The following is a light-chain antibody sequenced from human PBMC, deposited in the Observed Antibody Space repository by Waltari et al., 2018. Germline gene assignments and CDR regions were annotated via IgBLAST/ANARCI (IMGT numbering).Light chain of an antibody. Sequence: EIVLTQSPDTLSLSPGERATLSCRASQSVSSSYLAWYQQKPGQAPRLLIDGASSRATGIPDRFSGSWSGTDFTLTISRLEPEDFAVYYCQQYGSSLSITFGQGTRLEIK. CDR3: QQYGSSLSIT. CDR1: QSVSSSY. J-gene: IGKJ5*01. V-gene: IGKV3-20*01. CDR2: GAS.